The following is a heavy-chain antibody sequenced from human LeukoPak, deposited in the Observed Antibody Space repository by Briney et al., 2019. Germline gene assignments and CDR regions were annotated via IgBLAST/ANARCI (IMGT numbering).Heavy chain of an antibody. V-gene: IGHV4-38-2*01. D-gene: IGHD6-13*01. CDR3: ARQLVPARSNWFDP. CDR1: GYSISSGYY. CDR2: IYHSGST. Sequence: SETLSLTCAVSGYSISSGYYWGWIRQPPGKGLEWIGSIYHSGSTYYNPSLKSRVTISVDTSKNQFSLKLSSVTAADTAVYYCARQLVPARSNWFDPWGXGTLVTVSS. J-gene: IGHJ5*02.